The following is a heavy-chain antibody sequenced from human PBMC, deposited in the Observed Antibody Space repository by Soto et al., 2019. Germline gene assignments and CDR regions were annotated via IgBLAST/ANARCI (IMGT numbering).Heavy chain of an antibody. CDR3: ARHIVRYCSSTSCYWFDY. CDR2: IYPGDSDT. J-gene: IGHJ4*02. Sequence: PGESLKISCKGSGYSFTSYWIGWVRQMPGKGLEWMGIIYPGDSDTRYSPSFQGQVTISADKSISTAYLQWSSLKASDTAMYYCARHIVRYCSSTSCYWFDYWGQGTLVTVPQ. CDR1: GYSFTSYW. V-gene: IGHV5-51*01. D-gene: IGHD2-2*01.